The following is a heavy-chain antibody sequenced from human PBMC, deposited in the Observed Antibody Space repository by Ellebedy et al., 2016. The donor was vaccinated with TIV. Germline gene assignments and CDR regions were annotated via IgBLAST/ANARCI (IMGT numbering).Heavy chain of an antibody. D-gene: IGHD2-21*01. J-gene: IGHJ6*02. CDR1: GFSFSWHW. CDR3: AKARGSSVIDYNYFGMDV. V-gene: IGHV3-74*01. CDR2: MNRDGSDI. Sequence: GESLKISCAASGFSFSWHWMHWVRQAPGKGLVWVSRMNRDGSDIRYADSVKGRFTISRDNAKNTLYLQMSSLRAEDTAVYYCAKARGSSVIDYNYFGMDVWGHGTTVTVSS.